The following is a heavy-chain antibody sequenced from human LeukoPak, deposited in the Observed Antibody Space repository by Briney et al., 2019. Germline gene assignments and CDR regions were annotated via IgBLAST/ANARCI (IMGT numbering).Heavy chain of an antibody. CDR1: GFTFSSYA. CDR3: ARDKLEGLTGYFDN. Sequence: GGSLRLSCAASGFTFSSYAMHWVRQAPGKGLEWVAVISYDGSNKYYADSVKGRFTISRDNSKNTLYLQMNSLRVEDTALYYCARDKLEGLTGYFDNWGQGTLVTVSS. D-gene: IGHD3-10*01. CDR2: ISYDGSNK. J-gene: IGHJ4*02. V-gene: IGHV3-30-3*01.